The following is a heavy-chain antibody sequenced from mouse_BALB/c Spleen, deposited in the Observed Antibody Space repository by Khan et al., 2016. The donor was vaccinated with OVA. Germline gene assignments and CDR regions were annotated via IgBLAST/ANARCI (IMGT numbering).Heavy chain of an antibody. Sequence: DLVKPGASVKLSCKASGYTFTSYWINWIKQRPGQGLEWIGRIVLGSDSTYYNEMFKGKATLTVDTSSSTAYIQLSSLSSEDSAVYFCARAMVGKVPLDYWGQGTTLTVSS. D-gene: IGHD2-2*01. V-gene: IGHV1S41*01. J-gene: IGHJ2*01. CDR3: ARAMVGKVPLDY. CDR1: GYTFTSYW. CDR2: IVLGSDST.